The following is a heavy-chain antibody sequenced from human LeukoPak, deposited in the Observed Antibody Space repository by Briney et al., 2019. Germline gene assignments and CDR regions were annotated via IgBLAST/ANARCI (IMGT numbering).Heavy chain of an antibody. CDR2: INPNSGGT. V-gene: IGHV1-2*02. D-gene: IGHD6-6*01. CDR1: GYTFSDYF. Sequence: ASVKVSCKASGYTFSDYFIHWVRQAPGQGLEWMGWINPNSGGTNYAQKFQGRVTMTRDTSISTAYMELSRLRSDDTAVYYCARDRSSSSSVAFDIWGQGTMVTVSS. J-gene: IGHJ3*02. CDR3: ARDRSSSSSVAFDI.